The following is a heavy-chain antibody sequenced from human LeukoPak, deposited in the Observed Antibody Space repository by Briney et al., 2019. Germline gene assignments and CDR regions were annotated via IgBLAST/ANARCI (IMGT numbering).Heavy chain of an antibody. J-gene: IGHJ4*02. Sequence: SVKVSCKASGGTFSSYAISWVRQAPGQGLEWMGRIIPILGIANYAQKFQGRVTITADKSTSTAYMELSSLRSEDTAVYYCARAELRWPSNFDYWGQGTLVTVSS. V-gene: IGHV1-69*04. CDR2: IIPILGIA. CDR3: ARAELRWPSNFDY. CDR1: GGTFSSYA. D-gene: IGHD4-23*01.